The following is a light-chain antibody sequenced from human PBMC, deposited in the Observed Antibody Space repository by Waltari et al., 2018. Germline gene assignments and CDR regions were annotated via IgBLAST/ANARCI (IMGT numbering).Light chain of an antibody. CDR3: QQYGSSPLT. J-gene: IGKJ5*01. Sequence: EIVLTQSPGTLFLSPGESATLPCRASQSVSNTQLAWYQQSPGQAPRLVIYGPFARATAIPDRFSGTGSGTDFTLTISRLEPEDFAMYYWQQYGSSPLTFGQGTRLEIK. CDR2: GPF. CDR1: QSVSNTQ. V-gene: IGKV3-20*01.